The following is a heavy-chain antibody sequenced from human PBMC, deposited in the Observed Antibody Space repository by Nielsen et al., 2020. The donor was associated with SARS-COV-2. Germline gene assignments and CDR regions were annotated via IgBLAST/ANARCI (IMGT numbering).Heavy chain of an antibody. J-gene: IGHJ4*02. CDR2: INHSGST. CDR1: GGSISSSSYY. D-gene: IGHD3-10*01. Sequence: GSLRLSCTVSGGSISSSSYYWGWIRQPPGKGLEWIGEINHSGSTNYNPSLKSRVTISVDTSKNQFSLKLSSVTAADTAVYYCARVHYGSGGRLDYWGQGTLVTVSS. CDR3: ARVHYGSGGRLDY. V-gene: IGHV4-39*07.